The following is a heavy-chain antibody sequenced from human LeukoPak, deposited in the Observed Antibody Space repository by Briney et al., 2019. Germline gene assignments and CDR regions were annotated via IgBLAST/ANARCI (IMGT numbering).Heavy chain of an antibody. V-gene: IGHV3-23*01. D-gene: IGHD3-16*02. J-gene: IGHJ4*02. CDR2: ISGRGGST. CDR1: GFTFSSYA. CDR3: AKDSRGYYDYVWGSYLRG. Sequence: GGSLRLSCAASGFTFSSYAMSWVRQAPGKGLEWVSAISGRGGSTYYADSGKGRFTISRDNYKNTLYLEMNSLRAEDTAVYYCAKDSRGYYDYVWGSYLRGWGQGTLVTVSS.